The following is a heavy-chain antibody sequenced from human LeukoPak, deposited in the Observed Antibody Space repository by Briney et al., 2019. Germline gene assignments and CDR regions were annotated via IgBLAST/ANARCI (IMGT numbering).Heavy chain of an antibody. V-gene: IGHV4-39*07. CDR1: GGSISSGGYY. D-gene: IGHD2-15*01. CDR2: IYYSGST. Sequence: SETLSLTCAVSGGSISSGGYYWGWIRQPPGKGLEWIGSIYYSGSTYYNPSLKSRVTISVDTSKNQFSLKLSSVTAADTAVYYCAREHPRCSGGSCPVGYWGQGTLVTVSS. J-gene: IGHJ4*02. CDR3: AREHPRCSGGSCPVGY.